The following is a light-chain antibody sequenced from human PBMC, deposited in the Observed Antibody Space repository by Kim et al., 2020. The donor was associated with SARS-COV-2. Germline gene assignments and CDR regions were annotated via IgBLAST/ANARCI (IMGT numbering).Light chain of an antibody. CDR1: QSVSSY. V-gene: IGKV3-11*01. J-gene: IGKJ4*01. CDR2: DAS. Sequence: EIVLTQSPATLSLSPGERATLSCRASQSVSSYLACYQQKPGQAPRLLIYDASNRATGIPARFSGSGSGTDFTLTISSLETEDFAVYYCQQRSDWPLTFGGGTKVDIK. CDR3: QQRSDWPLT.